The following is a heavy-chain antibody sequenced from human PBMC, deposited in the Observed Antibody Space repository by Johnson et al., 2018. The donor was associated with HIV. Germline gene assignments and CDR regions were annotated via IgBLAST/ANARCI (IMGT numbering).Heavy chain of an antibody. Sequence: VQLVESGGGLVKPGGSLRLSCAVSGCTFSDAWMSWVRQVPGKGLEWVGRIKRKSDGGTTEYAAPVNGRFTISRDDSKNTLYLQMNSLKTEDTAVYYCTTDLVTTHAFDIWGQGTMVTVSS. CDR1: GCTFSDAW. V-gene: IGHV3-15*01. CDR2: IKRKSDGGTT. CDR3: TTDLVTTHAFDI. J-gene: IGHJ3*02. D-gene: IGHD4-23*01.